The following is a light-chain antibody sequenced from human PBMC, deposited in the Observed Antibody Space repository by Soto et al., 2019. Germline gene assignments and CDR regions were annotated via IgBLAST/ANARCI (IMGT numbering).Light chain of an antibody. CDR1: SSDVGGYNY. Sequence: QSVLTQPPSASGSPGQSVTISCTGTSSDVGGYNYVSWYQKYPGKAPKIMIYEVSKRPSGVPDRFSGSKSGNTASLTVSGLQAEDEADYYCGSYADSNNYVFGTGTKVTVL. V-gene: IGLV2-8*01. CDR3: GSYADSNNYV. J-gene: IGLJ1*01. CDR2: EVS.